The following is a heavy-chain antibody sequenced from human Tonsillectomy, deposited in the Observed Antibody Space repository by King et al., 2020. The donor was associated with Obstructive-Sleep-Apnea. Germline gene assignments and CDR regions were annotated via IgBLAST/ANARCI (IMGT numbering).Heavy chain of an antibody. CDR3: ARDRVGRDGYNRFAH. J-gene: IGHJ4*02. Sequence: QLQESGPGLVKPSETLSLTCTVSGGSISSYYWSWIRQTPGEGLEWIGYIYYSGSTNYNPSLKSRVTISVDTSTNQFSLKLNSVTAADTAVYYCARDRVGRDGYNRFAHWGQGTLVTVSS. CDR2: IYYSGST. CDR1: GGSISSYY. D-gene: IGHD5-24*01. V-gene: IGHV4-59*01.